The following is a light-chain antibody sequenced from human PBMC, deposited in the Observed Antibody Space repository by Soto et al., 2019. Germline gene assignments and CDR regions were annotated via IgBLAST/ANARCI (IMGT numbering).Light chain of an antibody. J-gene: IGLJ2*01. CDR2: EVS. CDR3: SSSAGSNNLV. Sequence: QSALTQPPSASGSPGQSVTISCTGTSSDVGGYNYVSWYQQHPGKAPKLMIYEVSKRPSGVPDLFSGSKSGNTASLTVSGLQAEDEADYYCSSSAGSNNLVFGGGTKLTVL. CDR1: SSDVGGYNY. V-gene: IGLV2-8*01.